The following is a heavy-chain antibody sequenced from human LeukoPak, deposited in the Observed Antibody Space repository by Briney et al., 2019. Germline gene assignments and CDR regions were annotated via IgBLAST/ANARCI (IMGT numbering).Heavy chain of an antibody. J-gene: IGHJ6*03. Sequence: PSETLSLTCAVSGYSISSGYYWGWIRQPPGKGLEWIGSIYHSGSTYYNPSLKSRVTISVDTSKNQFSLKLSSVTAADTAVYYCARDMTLYGATDYYMDVWGKGTTVTVSS. CDR1: GYSISSGYY. V-gene: IGHV4-38-2*02. D-gene: IGHD4-17*01. CDR2: IYHSGST. CDR3: ARDMTLYGATDYYMDV.